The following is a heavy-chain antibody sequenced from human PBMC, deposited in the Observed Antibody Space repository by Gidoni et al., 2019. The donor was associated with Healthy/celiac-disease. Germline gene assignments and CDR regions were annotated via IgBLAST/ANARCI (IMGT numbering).Heavy chain of an antibody. V-gene: IGHV3-30*01. Sequence: QVQLVESGGGVVQPGRSLRLSCAASGFTFSSYAMHWVRQAPGKGLEWVAVISYDGSNKYYADSVKGRFTISRDNSKNTLYLQMNSLRAEDTAVYYCARVGRQWLVQGDFDYWGQGTLVTVSS. CDR2: ISYDGSNK. CDR1: GFTFSSYA. D-gene: IGHD6-19*01. J-gene: IGHJ4*02. CDR3: ARVGRQWLVQGDFDY.